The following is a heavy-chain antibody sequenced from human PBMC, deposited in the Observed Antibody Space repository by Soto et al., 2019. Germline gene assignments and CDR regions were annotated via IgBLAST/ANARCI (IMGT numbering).Heavy chain of an antibody. CDR3: AKDRGLSDSSGYYDAFDI. J-gene: IGHJ3*02. CDR2: ISGSGGST. Sequence: GGSLRLSCAASGFTFSSYAMSWVRQAPGKGLEWVSAISGSGGSTYYADSVKGRFTISRDNSKNTLYLQMNSLRAEDTAVYYCAKDRGLSDSSGYYDAFDILGQGTMVTVSS. CDR1: GFTFSSYA. D-gene: IGHD3-22*01. V-gene: IGHV3-23*01.